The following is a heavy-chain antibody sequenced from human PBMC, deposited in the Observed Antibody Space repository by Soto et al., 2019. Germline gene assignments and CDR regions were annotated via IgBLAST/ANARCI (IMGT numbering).Heavy chain of an antibody. J-gene: IGHJ4*02. V-gene: IGHV3-30*18. CDR2: ISYDGSNK. D-gene: IGHD1-26*01. CDR3: AKGQWELLNFDY. Sequence: QVQLVESGGGVVQPGRSLRLSCAASGFTFSSYGMHWVRQAPGKGLEWVAVISYDGSNKYYADSVKGRFTISRDNSKNTLYLQMNSLRAEDTAVYYCAKGQWELLNFDYWGQGTLVTVSS. CDR1: GFTFSSYG.